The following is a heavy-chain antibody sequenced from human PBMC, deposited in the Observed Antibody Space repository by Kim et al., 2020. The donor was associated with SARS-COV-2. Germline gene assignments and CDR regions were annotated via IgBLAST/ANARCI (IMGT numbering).Heavy chain of an antibody. CDR3: ARRIATAGIYYFDY. D-gene: IGHD6-13*01. J-gene: IGHJ4*02. V-gene: IGHV3-74*01. Sequence: ADSVKGRFTISRDNAKNTLYLQRNSLRAEDTAVYYCARRIATAGIYYFDYWGQGTLVTVSS.